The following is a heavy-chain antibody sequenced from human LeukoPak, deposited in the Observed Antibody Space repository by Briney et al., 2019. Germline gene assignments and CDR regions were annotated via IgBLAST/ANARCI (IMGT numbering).Heavy chain of an antibody. CDR1: GYSFTNYW. J-gene: IGHJ4*02. CDR2: IYPGDSDT. V-gene: IGHV5-51*01. Sequence: GESLKISCKGSGYSFTNYWIGWVRQMPGKGLEWMGIIYPGDSDTRYSPSFQGQVTISADKSINTAYLQWSSLQASDTAMYFCARTKQWLLSRNPFDYWGQGTLVTVSS. D-gene: IGHD6-19*01. CDR3: ARTKQWLLSRNPFDY.